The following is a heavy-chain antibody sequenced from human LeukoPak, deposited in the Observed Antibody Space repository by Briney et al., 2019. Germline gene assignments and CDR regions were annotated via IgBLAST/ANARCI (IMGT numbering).Heavy chain of an antibody. V-gene: IGHV4-38-2*01. Sequence: SETLSLTCAVSGYSISSGYYWGWIRPPPGKGLEWIGSIYHSGSTYYNPSLKSRVTISVDTSNNQFSLKLSSVTAADTAVYYCTNLRHQLAPLDWGQGTLVTVSS. CDR2: IYHSGST. J-gene: IGHJ4*02. D-gene: IGHD6-13*01. CDR3: TNLRHQLAPLD. CDR1: GYSISSGYY.